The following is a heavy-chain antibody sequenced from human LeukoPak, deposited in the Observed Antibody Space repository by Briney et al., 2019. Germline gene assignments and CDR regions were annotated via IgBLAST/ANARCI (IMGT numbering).Heavy chain of an antibody. CDR2: IKSKTDGGTT. CDR3: TTRIAAAGTKDDY. Sequence: KPGGSLRLSCAASGFTFSYAWMNWVRQAQGKGLEWVGRIKSKTDGGTTDYAAPVKGRFTISRDDSKDTLYVQMNSLKTEDTAVYYCTTRIAAAGTKDDYWGQGTLVTVSS. CDR1: GFTFSYAW. J-gene: IGHJ4*02. D-gene: IGHD6-13*01. V-gene: IGHV3-15*01.